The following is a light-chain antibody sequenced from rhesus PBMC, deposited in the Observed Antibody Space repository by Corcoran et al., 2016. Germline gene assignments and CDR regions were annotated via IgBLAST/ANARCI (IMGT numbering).Light chain of an antibody. J-gene: IGKJ1*01. CDR1: QGISNA. V-gene: IGKV1-33*02. CDR2: AAS. Sequence: DIQMSQSPSSLSASVGDKVTITCRASQGISNALAWYQQKPGKAPKLLIYAASRLESGVPSRFSGSRSWTDFTLTISSLQPEDFATYYCQQGYSTPRTFGQGTKVEIK. CDR3: QQGYSTPRT.